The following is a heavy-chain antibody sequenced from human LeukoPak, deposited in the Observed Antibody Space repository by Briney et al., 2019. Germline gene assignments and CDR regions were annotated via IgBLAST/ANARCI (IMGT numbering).Heavy chain of an antibody. J-gene: IGHJ4*02. CDR3: AKSYTTMVRRSGLDY. CDR2: ISWNSDSI. CDR1: GFTFDDYA. V-gene: IGHV3-9*01. D-gene: IGHD3-10*01. Sequence: PGGSLRLSCAAFGFTFDDYAMHWVRQAPGKGLEWVSGISWNSDSIGYADSVKGRFTISRDNAKNSLYLQMNSLRDEDTALYYCAKSYTTMVRRSGLDYWGQGTLVTVSS.